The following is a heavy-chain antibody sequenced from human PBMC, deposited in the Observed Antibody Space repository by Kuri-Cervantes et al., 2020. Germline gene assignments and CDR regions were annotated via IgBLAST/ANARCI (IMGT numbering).Heavy chain of an antibody. CDR1: GYTFTGYY. CDR2: ISAYNGNT. Sequence: ASVKVSCKASGYTFTGYYMHWVRQAPGQGLEWMGWISAYNGNTNYAQKLQGRVTMTTDTSTSTAYMELRSLRSDDTAVYYCAGFDKYCSGGSCHHGYYYGMDVWGQGTTVTVSS. J-gene: IGHJ6*02. D-gene: IGHD2-15*01. V-gene: IGHV1-18*04. CDR3: AGFDKYCSGGSCHHGYYYGMDV.